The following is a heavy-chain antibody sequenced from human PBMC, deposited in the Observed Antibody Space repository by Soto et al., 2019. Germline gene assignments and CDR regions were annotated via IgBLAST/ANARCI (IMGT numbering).Heavy chain of an antibody. CDR1: GGSIISSNYY. Sequence: QLQLQESGPGLVKPSETLSLTCTVSGGSIISSNYYWAWIRQPPGTGLEWIGTIYYTGSTYYNPSLKSRITMSVDTSKSQISLTLSSVTAADTAVYYCARLNKPGWFDPWGQGTLVTVSS. CDR3: ARLNKPGWFDP. V-gene: IGHV4-39*01. CDR2: IYYTGST. J-gene: IGHJ5*02.